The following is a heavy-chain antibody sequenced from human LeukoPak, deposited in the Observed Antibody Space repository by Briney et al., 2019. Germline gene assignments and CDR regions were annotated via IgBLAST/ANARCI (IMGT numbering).Heavy chain of an antibody. CDR2: INHSGST. V-gene: IGHV4-34*01. CDR3: ARGRQFCSGGSCYPRNFDL. D-gene: IGHD2-15*01. CDR1: GGSFSGYY. J-gene: IGHJ2*01. Sequence: SETLSLTCAVYGGSFSGYYWSWIRQPPGKGLEWIGEINHSGSTNYNPSLKSRVTISVDTSKNQFSLKLSSVTAADTAVYYCARGRQFCSGGSCYPRNFDLWGRGTLVTVSS.